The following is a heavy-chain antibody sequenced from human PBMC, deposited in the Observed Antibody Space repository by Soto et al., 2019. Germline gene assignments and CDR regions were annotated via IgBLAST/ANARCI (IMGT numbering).Heavy chain of an antibody. Sequence: GGSLRLSCVASGFTLTNHWMHWVRQAPGKGLVWVSHVNSAESTTRYADSVKGRFTISRDNAKNTLYLQMNSLRAEDTALYYCARGGSYSRDPLDYWGQGSLVTVSS. D-gene: IGHD3-22*01. V-gene: IGHV3-74*01. J-gene: IGHJ4*02. CDR2: VNSAESTT. CDR3: ARGGSYSRDPLDY. CDR1: GFTLTNHW.